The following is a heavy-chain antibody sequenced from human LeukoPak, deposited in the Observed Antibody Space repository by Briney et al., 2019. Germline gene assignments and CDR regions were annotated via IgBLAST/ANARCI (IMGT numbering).Heavy chain of an antibody. Sequence: PGGSLRLSCAASGFTFISYAMSWVRQAPEKGLEWVSIISGSGGSTYYADSVKGRFTISRDNSKNTLYLQMNSLRAEDTAVYYCAVCHWHSSGCRNDYWGQGTLVTVSS. CDR2: ISGSGGST. D-gene: IGHD6-19*01. CDR1: GFTFISYA. CDR3: AVCHWHSSGCRNDY. V-gene: IGHV3-23*01. J-gene: IGHJ4*02.